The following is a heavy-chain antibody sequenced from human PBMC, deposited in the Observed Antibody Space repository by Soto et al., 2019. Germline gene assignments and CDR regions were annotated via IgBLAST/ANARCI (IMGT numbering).Heavy chain of an antibody. J-gene: IGHJ6*02. V-gene: IGHV1-58*01. CDR2: IFVGSGNT. CDR3: AAVSVGYSYGRSSYGMDV. CDR1: GFTFTSSA. Sequence: GASVKVSCKASGFTFTSSAVQWVRQARGQRLEWIGWIFVGSGNTNYAQKFQGRVTITRDMSTSTAYMELSSLRSEDTAVYYCAAVSVGYSYGRSSYGMDVWG. D-gene: IGHD5-18*01.